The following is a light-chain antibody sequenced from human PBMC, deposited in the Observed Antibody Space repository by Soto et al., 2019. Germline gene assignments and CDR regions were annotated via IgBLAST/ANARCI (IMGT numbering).Light chain of an antibody. Sequence: IQLTQSPSSLSASVGDRVTITCRAIQGIRSYVAWYQQKPGKAPKLLMYGASTLQSGVPSRFSGSGSGTDFTLTISSLQPEDFATYFCQQLNSYPLTFGGGTRVEIK. CDR1: QGIRSY. CDR2: GAS. V-gene: IGKV1-9*01. J-gene: IGKJ4*01. CDR3: QQLNSYPLT.